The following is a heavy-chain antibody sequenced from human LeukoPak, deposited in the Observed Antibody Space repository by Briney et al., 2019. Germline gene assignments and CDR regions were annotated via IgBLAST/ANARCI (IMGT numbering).Heavy chain of an antibody. CDR3: ARYGFSAVWQGGWHAFDI. CDR1: GYTFTSSY. CDR2: INPTTGDT. V-gene: IGHV1-46*01. D-gene: IGHD5-24*01. Sequence: GASVKVSCKASGYTFTSSYVHWVRQAPGQGLQWMGIINPTTGDTIYAQKFQGRVTMTRDMSTDTVYMELSSLRSEDTAVYYCARYGFSAVWQGGWHAFDIWGHGTMVTVSS. J-gene: IGHJ3*02.